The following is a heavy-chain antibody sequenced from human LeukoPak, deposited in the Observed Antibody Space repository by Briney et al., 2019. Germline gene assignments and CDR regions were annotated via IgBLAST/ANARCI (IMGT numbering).Heavy chain of an antibody. V-gene: IGHV4-59*01. CDR3: AGDYSYDSSDYKD. CDR1: AAYTGTFY. Sequence: SETLSLTSTLAAAYTGTFYWRCVRQPPGKGLEWIGYIYYSGSTNYNPSLKSRATISVDTSTNQSSLRLAAVTAAAPPVDYCAGDYSYDSSDYKDWGKGTLVTVSS. D-gene: IGHD3-22*01. CDR2: IYYSGST. J-gene: IGHJ4*01.